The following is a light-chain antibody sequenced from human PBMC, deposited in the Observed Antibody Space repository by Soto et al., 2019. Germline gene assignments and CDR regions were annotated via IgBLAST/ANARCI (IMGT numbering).Light chain of an antibody. Sequence: ETVLTQSPGTLSLSPGERATLSCRASQSVSSSYLAWYQQKPGQAPRLLICGASIRATGIPDRFSGSGSGTDFTLTISRLEPEDFAVYYCQQCGSAITFSQGTRLEIK. CDR3: QQCGSAIT. V-gene: IGKV3-20*01. CDR1: QSVSSSY. CDR2: GAS. J-gene: IGKJ5*01.